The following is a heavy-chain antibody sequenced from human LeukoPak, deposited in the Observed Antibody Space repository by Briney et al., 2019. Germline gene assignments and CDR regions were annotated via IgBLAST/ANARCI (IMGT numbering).Heavy chain of an antibody. CDR2: IYYSGIA. CDR1: GGSLSSYY. V-gene: IGHV4-59*08. CDR3: ARGARAGYNLEPFDY. J-gene: IGHJ4*02. D-gene: IGHD5-24*01. Sequence: SETLSLTYTVSGGSLSSYYSSWIRQPPGKGLGWIGHIYYSGIAKYNPSLKSRVTISVDTSKNQFSLKLSSVSAADTAVYYCARGARAGYNLEPFDYWGQGTLVTVSS.